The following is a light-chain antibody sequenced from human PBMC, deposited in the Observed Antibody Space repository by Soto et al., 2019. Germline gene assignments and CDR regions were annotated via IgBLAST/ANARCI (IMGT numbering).Light chain of an antibody. Sequence: EIALTQSPATLSLSPGERASLSCRANRTVFNFLIWYQQKPGQAPRLLIYDASNRATDIPARFSGTGSGTDFRLTISSLGPEDFALYFCQQRAIWPYTFGPGTKLEIK. CDR3: QQRAIWPYT. CDR2: DAS. J-gene: IGKJ2*01. CDR1: RTVFNF. V-gene: IGKV3-11*01.